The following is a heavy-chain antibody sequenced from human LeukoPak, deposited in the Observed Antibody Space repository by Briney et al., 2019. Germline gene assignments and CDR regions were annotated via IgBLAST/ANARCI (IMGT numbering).Heavy chain of an antibody. D-gene: IGHD3-3*01. J-gene: IGHJ5*02. CDR3: AKDGDYDFYSWFDP. CDR1: GFTFSSYA. Sequence: PGGSLRLSCAASGFTFSSYAMSWVRQAPGKGLEWVSGISGSGSSTYYADSVKGRFAISRDNSRNTLNLQMNSLRAEDTAVYYCAKDGDYDFYSWFDPWGQGTLVTVSS. CDR2: ISGSGSST. V-gene: IGHV3-23*01.